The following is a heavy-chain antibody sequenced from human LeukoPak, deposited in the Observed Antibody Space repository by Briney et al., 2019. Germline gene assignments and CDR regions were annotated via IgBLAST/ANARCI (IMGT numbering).Heavy chain of an antibody. D-gene: IGHD1-7*01. V-gene: IGHV6-1*01. CDR1: GDTVSSNSAA. CDR2: TYYRSKWFN. Sequence: SQTLSLTYDISGDTVSSNSAARSWIRQSPSRGLEWLGRTYYRSKWFNDYAMSVKGRMTINPDTSKNQFSLQLNSVTPEDTAVYYCARDLHELELYYFDSWGQGTLVIVSS. CDR3: ARDLHELELYYFDS. J-gene: IGHJ4*02.